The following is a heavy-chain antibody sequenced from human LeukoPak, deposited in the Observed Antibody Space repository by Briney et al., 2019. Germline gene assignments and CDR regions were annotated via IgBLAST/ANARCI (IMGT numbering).Heavy chain of an antibody. J-gene: IGHJ6*02. Sequence: PSETLSLTCAVYGGSFSGYYWSWIRQPPGKGLEWIGEINHSGSTNYNPSLKSRVTISVDTSKNQFSLKLSSVTAADTAVYYCSSWRRQRYYYGMDVWGQGTTVTVSS. CDR2: INHSGST. V-gene: IGHV4-34*01. CDR1: GGSFSGYY. CDR3: SSWRRQRYYYGMDV. D-gene: IGHD6-13*01.